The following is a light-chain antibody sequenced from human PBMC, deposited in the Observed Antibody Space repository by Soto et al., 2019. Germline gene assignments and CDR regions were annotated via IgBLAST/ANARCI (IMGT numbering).Light chain of an antibody. CDR3: QQYNNWPPWT. V-gene: IGKV3-15*01. Sequence: EIVMTQSPATLSVSPGERATLSCRASQSVSSNLAWYQQKPDQAPRLLIYGASTRATGIPARFSGSGSGTEFTLTISSLQSEDFAVYSCQQYNNWPPWTVGQGTKVEIK. CDR2: GAS. J-gene: IGKJ1*01. CDR1: QSVSSN.